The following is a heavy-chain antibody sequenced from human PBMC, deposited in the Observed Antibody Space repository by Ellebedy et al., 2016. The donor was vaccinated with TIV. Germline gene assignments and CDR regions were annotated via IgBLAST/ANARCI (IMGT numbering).Heavy chain of an antibody. V-gene: IGHV3-48*02. J-gene: IGHJ3*01. CDR3: VRDFAFAFDG. Sequence: PGGSLRLSCAASGFPFTVYTMNWVRQAPGRGLEWVSNIRSSEKTMWYADSVKGRFPVSRDDARNSLLLQMNGLRDDDTGVYYCVRDFAFAFDGWGQGTMVTVSS. CDR2: IRSSEKTM. CDR1: GFPFTVYT.